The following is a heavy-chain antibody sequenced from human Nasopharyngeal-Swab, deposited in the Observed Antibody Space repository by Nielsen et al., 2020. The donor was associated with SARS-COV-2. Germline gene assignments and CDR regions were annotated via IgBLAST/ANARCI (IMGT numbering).Heavy chain of an antibody. Sequence: SAKVSCKTSGGTFSSHVINWVRQAPGQGLEWMGRIIPIVGTPNYAQKFQDRVTITADKSTTTGYMELSSLRSEDTAVYYCARDLGDNGSGWSWGQGTLVTVSS. D-gene: IGHD6-19*01. CDR3: ARDLGDNGSGWS. CDR2: IIPIVGTP. CDR1: GGTFSSHV. V-gene: IGHV1-69*04. J-gene: IGHJ4*02.